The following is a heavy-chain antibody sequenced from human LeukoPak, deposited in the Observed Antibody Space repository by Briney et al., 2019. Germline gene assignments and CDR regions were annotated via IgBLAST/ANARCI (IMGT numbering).Heavy chain of an antibody. V-gene: IGHV1-2*02. J-gene: IGHJ5*02. CDR3: ARVVAGNWFDP. CDR1: GYTFTGYY. Sequence: ASVKVSCKASGYTFTGYYMHWVRQAPGQGLEWMGWINPNSDGTNYAQKFQGRVTMTRDTSITTAYMELSRLRSDDTAVYYCARVVAGNWFDPWGQGTLVTVSS. D-gene: IGHD6-19*01. CDR2: INPNSDGT.